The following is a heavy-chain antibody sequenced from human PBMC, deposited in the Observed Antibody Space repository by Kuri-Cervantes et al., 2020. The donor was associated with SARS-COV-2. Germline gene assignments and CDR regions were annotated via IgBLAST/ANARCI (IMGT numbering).Heavy chain of an antibody. V-gene: IGHV4-59*12. CDR2: IYYSGST. CDR3: ARGKFYGDYDNTLGY. J-gene: IGHJ4*02. D-gene: IGHD4-17*01. CDR1: GGSISSYY. Sequence: SETLSLTCTVSGGSISSYYWSWIRQPPGKGLEWIGYIYYSGSTKYNPSLKSRVTISVDTSKNQFSLKLSSVTAADTAVYYCARGKFYGDYDNTLGYWGQGTLVTVSS.